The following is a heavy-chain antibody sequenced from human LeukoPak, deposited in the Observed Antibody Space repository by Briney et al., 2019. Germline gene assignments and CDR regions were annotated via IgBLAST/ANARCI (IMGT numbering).Heavy chain of an antibody. Sequence: GGSLRLSCAASGFTFSSYSMNWVRQAPGKGLEWVAGIGASGVYTYYAESVKGRFTISRDNPKDTLLLQMDSLRVEDTAVYYCAKGGSLYFFDSWGQGTLVTVSS. V-gene: IGHV3-23*01. CDR1: GFTFSSYS. CDR3: AKGGSLYFFDS. D-gene: IGHD1-26*01. J-gene: IGHJ4*02. CDR2: IGASGVYT.